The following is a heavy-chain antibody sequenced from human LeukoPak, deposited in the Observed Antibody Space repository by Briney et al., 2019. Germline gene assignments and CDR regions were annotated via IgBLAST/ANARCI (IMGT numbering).Heavy chain of an antibody. D-gene: IGHD1-26*01. Sequence: PSETLSLTCTVSGGSISNYYWNWIRQPPGKGLEWIGYIYYSGTTNYNPSLKSRVSISVDTSKNQISLKVTSVTAADTAVYYCAGYDSSWYRGAMNYWGQGTLVTVSS. J-gene: IGHJ4*02. CDR3: AGYDSSWYRGAMNY. CDR2: IYYSGTT. CDR1: GGSISNYY. V-gene: IGHV4-59*01.